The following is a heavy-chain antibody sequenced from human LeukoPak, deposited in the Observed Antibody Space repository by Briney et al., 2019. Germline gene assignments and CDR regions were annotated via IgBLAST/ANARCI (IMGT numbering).Heavy chain of an antibody. CDR1: GFTFSSYS. Sequence: GGSLRLSCAASGFTFSSYSMNWVRQAPGKGLEWVSAITGSGDSTYYADSVKGRFTISRDNSKNTLSLQMNSLRAEDTAVYYCAKENPVGGTNYFDYWGQGTLVTVPS. J-gene: IGHJ4*02. CDR2: ITGSGDST. V-gene: IGHV3-23*01. D-gene: IGHD1-26*01. CDR3: AKENPVGGTNYFDY.